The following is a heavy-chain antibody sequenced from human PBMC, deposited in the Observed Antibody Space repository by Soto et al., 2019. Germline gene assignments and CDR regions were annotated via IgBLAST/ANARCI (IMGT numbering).Heavy chain of an antibody. D-gene: IGHD2-8*01. Sequence: QVQLEQSGAEVKKPGSSVKVSCKASGGTFRTAAISWVRQAPGQGLEWMGGIMPVFRTPDYAQKFQGRVTISRGQIKKPTYIELSGLRSDDTAVYYCARDNDRPQLGGNYYYILDVWGQGTTITVSS. J-gene: IGHJ6*02. CDR2: IMPVFRTP. V-gene: IGHV1-69*14. CDR1: GGTFRTAA. CDR3: ARDNDRPQLGGNYYYILDV.